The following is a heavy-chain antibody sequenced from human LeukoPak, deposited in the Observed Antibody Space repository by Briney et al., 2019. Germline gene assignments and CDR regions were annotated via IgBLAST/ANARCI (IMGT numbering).Heavy chain of an antibody. CDR1: GFTISSYW. Sequence: PGGSLRLSCAASGFTISSYWMNWVRQAPGQGLEWVAIIKQDGSATYYVDSVKGRFTISRDNAKNSLYLQMNSLRAEDTAVYYCARPSGGVRGVITPFDYWGQGTLVTVSS. V-gene: IGHV3-7*01. J-gene: IGHJ4*02. CDR3: ARPSGGVRGVITPFDY. CDR2: IKQDGSAT. D-gene: IGHD3-10*01.